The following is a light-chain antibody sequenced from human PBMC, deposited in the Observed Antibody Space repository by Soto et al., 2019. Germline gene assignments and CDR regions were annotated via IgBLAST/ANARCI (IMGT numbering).Light chain of an antibody. V-gene: IGKV3-15*01. CDR1: QSVSSN. J-gene: IGKJ1*01. CDR2: GAS. Sequence: EIVMTQSPATLSVSPGERATLSCRASQSVSSNLAWYQQKPGQAPRLLIYGASTRATGIPARFSGSGSGTDFTLTISSLQAEDVALYYCQQYYAIPRTFGQGTKVEIK. CDR3: QQYYAIPRT.